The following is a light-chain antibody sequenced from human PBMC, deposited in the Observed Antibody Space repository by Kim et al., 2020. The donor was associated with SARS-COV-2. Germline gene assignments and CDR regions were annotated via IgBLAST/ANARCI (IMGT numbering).Light chain of an antibody. CDR3: QTWGSGIVV. CDR1: SGHSSNA. J-gene: IGLJ2*01. CDR2: LNSDGSH. V-gene: IGLV4-69*02. Sequence: QPVLTQSPSASASLGASVTLTCTLDSGHSSNAIAWHQQQPEKGPRYLMKLNSDGSHNKGDGIPDRFSGSSSGAERYLTISSLQSDDEADYYCQTWGSGIVVFGGGTKVTVL.